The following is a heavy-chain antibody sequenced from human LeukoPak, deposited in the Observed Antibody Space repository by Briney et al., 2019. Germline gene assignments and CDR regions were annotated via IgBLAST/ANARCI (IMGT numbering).Heavy chain of an antibody. CDR2: IYHSGST. CDR1: GYSISSGYY. CDR3: ARGGGPLQSFDY. J-gene: IGHJ4*02. V-gene: IGHV4-38-2*02. D-gene: IGHD4-11*01. Sequence: KPSETLSLTCTVSGYSISSGYYWGWIRQPPGKGLEWIGSIYHSGSTYYHPSLKSRVTISVDTPKNQFSLKLSSVTAADTAVYYCARGGGPLQSFDYWGQGTLVTVSS.